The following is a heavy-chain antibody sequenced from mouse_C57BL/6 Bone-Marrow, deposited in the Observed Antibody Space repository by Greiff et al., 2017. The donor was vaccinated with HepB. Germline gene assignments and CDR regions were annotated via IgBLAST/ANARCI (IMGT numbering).Heavy chain of an antibody. V-gene: IGHV5-12*01. J-gene: IGHJ4*01. Sequence: EVKLVESGGGLVQPGGSLKLSCAASGFTFSDYYMYWVRQTPEKRLEWVAYISNGGGSTYYPDTVKGRFTITRDNAKNTLYLQMSRLQSEDTAMYYCARRVDYWGQGTSVTVSS. CDR1: GFTFSDYY. CDR3: ARRVDY. CDR2: ISNGGGST.